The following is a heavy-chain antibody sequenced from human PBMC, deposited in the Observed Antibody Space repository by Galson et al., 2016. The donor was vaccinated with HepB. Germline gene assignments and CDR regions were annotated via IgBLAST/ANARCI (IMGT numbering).Heavy chain of an antibody. CDR1: GFSFSSYG. CDR2: IWYDGSKK. J-gene: IGHJ6*02. Sequence: SLRLSCAASGFSFSSYGMHWVRQAPGKGLDWVAVIWYDGSKKYYADSVKGRFTISRDNSKNTLYLQMNSLRAEDTAMYYCAKVVPAAKEDYGMDVWGQGTTVTVSS. CDR3: AKVVPAAKEDYGMDV. D-gene: IGHD2-2*01. V-gene: IGHV3-33*06.